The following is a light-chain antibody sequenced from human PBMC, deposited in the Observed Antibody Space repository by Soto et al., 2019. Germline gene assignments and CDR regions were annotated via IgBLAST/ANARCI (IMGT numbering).Light chain of an antibody. CDR2: DAS. CDR1: QSVSSS. CDR3: QQYGGSPRT. Sequence: EIVLTQSPGTLSLSPGERATLSCRASQSVSSSLAWYQQKPGQAPRLLIYDASSRATGIPDRFSGSGSGTVFTLTISRLEPEDFAVYYCQQYGGSPRTFGQGTKVEIK. J-gene: IGKJ1*01. V-gene: IGKV3-20*01.